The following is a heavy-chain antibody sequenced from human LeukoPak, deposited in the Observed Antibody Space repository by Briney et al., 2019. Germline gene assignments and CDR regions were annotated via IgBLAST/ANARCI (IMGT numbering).Heavy chain of an antibody. Sequence: SETLSLTCTVSGDSISSYYWTWIRQPPGKGLEWIGYIYTSGGTNYIPSLKGRVTISIDTSKNQFSLKLSSVTAADSAVYYCARLTRLSTSPDRYYLDYWGQGTLVTVSS. CDR1: GDSISSYY. V-gene: IGHV4-4*09. CDR3: ARLTRLSTSPDRYYLDY. D-gene: IGHD6-6*01. J-gene: IGHJ4*02. CDR2: IYTSGGT.